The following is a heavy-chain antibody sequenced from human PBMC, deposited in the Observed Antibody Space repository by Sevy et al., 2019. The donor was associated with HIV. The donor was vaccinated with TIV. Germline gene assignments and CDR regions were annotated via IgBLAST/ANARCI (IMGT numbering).Heavy chain of an antibody. CDR2: IYWDDDT. CDR3: AHRRMVRGVITAQFDY. CDR1: GFSLSTSGVG. Sequence: SGPTLVNPTQTLTLTCTFSGFSLSTSGVGVGWIRQPPGKALEWLALIYWDDDTRYSPSLKSRLNITKDTSTNQVVLTMTNMDPVDTATYFCAHRRMVRGVITAQFDYWGQGTLVTVSS. D-gene: IGHD3-10*01. J-gene: IGHJ4*02. V-gene: IGHV2-5*02.